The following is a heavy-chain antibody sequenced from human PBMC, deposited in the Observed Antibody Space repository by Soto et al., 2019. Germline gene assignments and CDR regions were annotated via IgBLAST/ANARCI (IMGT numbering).Heavy chain of an antibody. D-gene: IGHD2-8*01. CDR3: AADATAWQQMVPSDY. CDR1: GFTFTSSA. V-gene: IGHV1-58*01. J-gene: IGHJ4*02. Sequence: QMQLEQSGTEVKKPGTSVKVSCKASGFTFTSSAFQWVRQARGQRLEWIGWIAVGSGYTNYAQRFQDRVTLTRDMSTATTYLELRRLTSEDTAIYYCAADATAWQQMVPSDYWGQGTLVTVSS. CDR2: IAVGSGYT.